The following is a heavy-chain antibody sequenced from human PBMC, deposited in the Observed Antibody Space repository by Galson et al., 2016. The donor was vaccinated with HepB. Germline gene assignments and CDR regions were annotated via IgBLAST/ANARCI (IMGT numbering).Heavy chain of an antibody. CDR2: ISGSGSGT. CDR3: ARVSRPGISAPRYGMDV. D-gene: IGHD6-13*01. Sequence: SLRLSCAASGFTFSDYAMTWVRQAPGKGLEWVSSISGSGSGTYIGDSVKGRFDVSRDNSKNTLFLHMKNLRAEDTALYYCARVSRPGISAPRYGMDVWGRGTTVTVPS. J-gene: IGHJ6*04. CDR1: GFTFSDYA. V-gene: IGHV3-23*01.